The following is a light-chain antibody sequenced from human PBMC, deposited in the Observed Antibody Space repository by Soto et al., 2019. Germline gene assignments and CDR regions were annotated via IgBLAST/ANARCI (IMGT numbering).Light chain of an antibody. V-gene: IGKV1-12*01. J-gene: IGKJ5*01. CDR3: QQANSFPIT. CDR2: AAS. Sequence: DIQMTQSPSSVSASVGDKVTVTCRASQGISSWLAWYQKKPGKAPKFLIYAASSLQSGVPSRFSGSGSGTDFTLTISSLQPEDCAVYFCQQANSFPITFGQGTRLEIK. CDR1: QGISSW.